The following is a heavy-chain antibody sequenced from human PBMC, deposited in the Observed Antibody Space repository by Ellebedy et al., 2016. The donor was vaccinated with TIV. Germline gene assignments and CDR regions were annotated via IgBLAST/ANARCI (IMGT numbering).Heavy chain of an antibody. CDR2: IYYSGST. J-gene: IGHJ4*02. CDR1: GGSISSSSYY. CDR3: AKHQQWLTRLGF. Sequence: SETLSLTXTVSGGSISSSSYYWSWIRQPPGKGLEWIGYIYYSGSTNYNPSLKSRVTISVDTSKNQFSLKLSSVTAADTAVYYCAKHQQWLTRLGFWGQGNLATVAS. D-gene: IGHD6-19*01. V-gene: IGHV4-61*05.